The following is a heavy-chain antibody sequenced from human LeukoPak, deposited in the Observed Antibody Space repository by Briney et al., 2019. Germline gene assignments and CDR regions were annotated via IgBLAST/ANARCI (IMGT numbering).Heavy chain of an antibody. CDR3: AKGPAADRYFDY. J-gene: IGHJ4*02. Sequence: GGSLRLSCAASGFTFSTYWMHWVRQAPGKGLVWVSRINSDGSITTYADSVKGRFTISRDNSKNTLWLQMSSLRTEDTAVYYCAKGPAADRYFDYWGQGAVVTVSS. V-gene: IGHV3-74*01. CDR1: GFTFSTYW. D-gene: IGHD6-25*01. CDR2: INSDGSIT.